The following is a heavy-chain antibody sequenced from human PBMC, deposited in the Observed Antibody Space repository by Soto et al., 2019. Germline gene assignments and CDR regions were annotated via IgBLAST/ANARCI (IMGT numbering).Heavy chain of an antibody. V-gene: IGHV1-69*18. CDR2: LIPMFGTT. Sequence: QVQLVQSGAEVKTPGSSVKVSCKASGGTFSSYSINWVRQAPGQGLEWMGRLIPMFGTTDYAQRFQGRVTFTADESTRPASMEVTNLTSEDTAVYYCARAVVLTFTRFYDMDVWGQGTTVTVSS. J-gene: IGHJ6*02. D-gene: IGHD3-9*01. CDR1: GGTFSSYS. CDR3: ARAVVLTFTRFYDMDV.